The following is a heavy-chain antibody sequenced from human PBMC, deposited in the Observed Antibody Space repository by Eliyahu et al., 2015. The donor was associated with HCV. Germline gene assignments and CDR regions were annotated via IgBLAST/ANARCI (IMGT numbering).Heavy chain of an antibody. CDR1: GGSIRSYY. CDR2: IYTSGST. CDR3: ARDQGRVRLTGSNNWFDP. V-gene: IGHV4-4*07. J-gene: IGHJ5*02. Sequence: QVQLQESGPGLVXPSETLSLTCPVSGGSIRSYYWSXIRQPAGKGLEWIGRIYTSGSTNYNPSLKSRVTMSVDTSKNQFSLKLSSVTAADTAVYYCARDQGRVRLTGSNNWFDPWGQGTLVTVSS. D-gene: IGHD3-9*01.